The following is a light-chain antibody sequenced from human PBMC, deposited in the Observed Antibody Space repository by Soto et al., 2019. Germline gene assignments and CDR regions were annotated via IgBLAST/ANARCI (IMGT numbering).Light chain of an antibody. J-gene: IGLJ1*01. V-gene: IGLV2-8*01. CDR1: SSGVGGYNY. CDR2: EVS. CDR3: ISYAGSNLLYV. Sequence: QSALTQPPSASGSPGQSVTISCTGTSSGVGGYNYVSWYQQHPGKTPKLMIYEVSKRPSGVPDRFSGSKSGNTASLTVSGLQAEDESDYYCISYAGSNLLYVFGTGTKLTVL.